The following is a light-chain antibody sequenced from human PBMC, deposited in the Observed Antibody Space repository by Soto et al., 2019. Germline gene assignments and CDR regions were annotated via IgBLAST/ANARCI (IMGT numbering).Light chain of an antibody. V-gene: IGLV1-44*01. CDR3: AAWDDSLDGYV. CDR1: SSNIGSNT. CDR2: NNN. Sequence: SVLTQPPSASGTPGQRFTISCSGSSSNIGSNTVNWYQHLPGTAPKLLIYNNNQRPSGVPDRFSGSKSCTSASLAISWLQSEDEADYYCAAWDDSLDGYVFGTGTKVTVL. J-gene: IGLJ1*01.